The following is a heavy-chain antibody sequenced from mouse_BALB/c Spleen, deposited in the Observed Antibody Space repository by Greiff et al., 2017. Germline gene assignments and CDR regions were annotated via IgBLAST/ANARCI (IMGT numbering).Heavy chain of an antibody. CDR1: GYTFTSYW. CDR3: ASNWDEAMDY. V-gene: IGHV1-7*01. Sequence: QVQLQQSGAELAKPGASVKMSCKASGYTFTSYWMHWVKQRPGQGLEWIGYINPSTGYTEYNQKFKDKATLTADKSSSTAYMQLSSLTSEDSAVYYCASNWDEAMDYWGQGTSVTVSS. D-gene: IGHD4-1*01. J-gene: IGHJ4*01. CDR2: INPSTGYT.